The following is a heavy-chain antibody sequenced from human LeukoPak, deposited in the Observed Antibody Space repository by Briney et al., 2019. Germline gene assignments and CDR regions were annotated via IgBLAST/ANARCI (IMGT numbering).Heavy chain of an antibody. Sequence: GGSLRLSCAASGFTFSDYYMSWIRQAPGKGLEWVSYISSSGSTIYYADSVKGRFTISRDNAKNSLYLQMNSLRAEDTAVYYCARVSISSTSPDTYYYYMDVWGKGTTVTVS. CDR2: ISSSGSTI. CDR1: GFTFSDYY. J-gene: IGHJ6*03. CDR3: ARVSISSTSPDTYYYYMDV. V-gene: IGHV3-11*01. D-gene: IGHD2-2*01.